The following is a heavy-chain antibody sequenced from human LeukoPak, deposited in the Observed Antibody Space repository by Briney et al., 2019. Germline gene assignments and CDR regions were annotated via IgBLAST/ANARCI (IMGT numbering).Heavy chain of an antibody. Sequence: SETLSLTCNVSGGSISDSIVSHYWSWIRQPPGKGLEWNGYIYFNGRTNYSPSLKSRVTLSVDMSKNQFSMKLISVTAADTAVYYCARTARSRDWFDPWGQGSLVTVSS. V-gene: IGHV4-61*01. D-gene: IGHD2-21*02. J-gene: IGHJ5*02. CDR2: IYFNGRT. CDR1: GGSISDSIVSHY. CDR3: ARTARSRDWFDP.